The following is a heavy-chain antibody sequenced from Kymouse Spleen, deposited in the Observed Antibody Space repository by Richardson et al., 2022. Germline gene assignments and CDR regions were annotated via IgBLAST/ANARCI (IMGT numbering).Heavy chain of an antibody. V-gene: IGHV3-9*01. CDR2: ISWNSGSI. J-gene: IGHJ5*02. CDR3: AKDIRNSWFDP. Sequence: EVQLVESGGGLVQPGRSLRLSCAASGFTFDDYAMHWVRQAPGKGLEWVSGISWNSGSIGYADSVKGRFTISRDNAKNSLYLQMNSLRAEDTALYYCAKDIRNSWFDPWGQGTLVTVSS. CDR1: GFTFDDYA. D-gene: IGHD1-7*01.